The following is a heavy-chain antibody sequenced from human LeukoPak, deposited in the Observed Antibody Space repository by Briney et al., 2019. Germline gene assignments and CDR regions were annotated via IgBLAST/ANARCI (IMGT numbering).Heavy chain of an antibody. D-gene: IGHD1-26*01. J-gene: IGHJ3*02. V-gene: IGHV1-24*01. CDR1: GYTLTELS. CDR3: ATSRGSYSRVADAFDI. Sequence: ASVKVSCKVPGYTLTELSMHWVRQAPGKGLEWMGGFDPEDGETIYAQKFQGRVTMTEDTSTDTAYMELSSLRSEDTAVYYCATSRGSYSRVADAFDIWGQGTMVTVSS. CDR2: FDPEDGET.